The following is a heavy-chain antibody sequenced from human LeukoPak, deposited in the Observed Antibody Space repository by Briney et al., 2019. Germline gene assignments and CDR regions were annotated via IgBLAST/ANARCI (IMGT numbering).Heavy chain of an antibody. J-gene: IGHJ5*02. Sequence: PSETLSLTCTVSGGSISSYYWSWIRQPPGKGLEWIGFMHYSGSTNYNPSLKSRVTISLDTSQNQFSLNLNSVTAADTAVYYCARVDNSGSRRWFDPWGQGTLVTVSS. CDR2: MHYSGST. D-gene: IGHD6-19*01. CDR1: GGSISSYY. V-gene: IGHV4-59*01. CDR3: ARVDNSGSRRWFDP.